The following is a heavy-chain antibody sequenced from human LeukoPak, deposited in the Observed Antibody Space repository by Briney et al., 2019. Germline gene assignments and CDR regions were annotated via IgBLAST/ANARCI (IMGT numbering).Heavy chain of an antibody. CDR3: ARGSSGWYLVDH. CDR1: GGSISSGDYY. D-gene: IGHD6-19*01. J-gene: IGHJ4*02. Sequence: SETLSLTCTVSGGSISSGDYYWSWIRQPPGKGLEWIGYIYYSGSTYHNPSLKSRVTISVDTSKNQFSLKLSSVTAADTAVYYCARGSSGWYLVDHWGQGTLITVSS. V-gene: IGHV4-30-4*08. CDR2: IYYSGST.